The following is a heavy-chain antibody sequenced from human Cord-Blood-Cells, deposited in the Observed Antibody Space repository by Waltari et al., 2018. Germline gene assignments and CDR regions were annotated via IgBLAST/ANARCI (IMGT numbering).Heavy chain of an antibody. D-gene: IGHD3-16*01. V-gene: IGHV1-69*09. CDR2: ISRILGKT. Sequence: QVQLVQSGAEVKKPWSSVTGSCKASGCNFSRYAISWVGQDPGQGLEWMGRISRILGKTNYAQKFQGRVTITADKATSTAYMELSSLRSEDTAVYYCARVLGPGDHDAFDIWGQGTMVTVSS. CDR3: ARVLGPGDHDAFDI. J-gene: IGHJ3*02. CDR1: GCNFSRYA.